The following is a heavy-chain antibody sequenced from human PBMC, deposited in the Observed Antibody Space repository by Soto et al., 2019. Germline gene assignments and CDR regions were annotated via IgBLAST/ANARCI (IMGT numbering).Heavy chain of an antibody. V-gene: IGHV4-4*07. CDR1: GDSVSSHY. CDR3: AREPLAHAYFDF. J-gene: IGHJ4*02. CDR2: LYNDERT. Sequence: PSETLSPTCTVSGDSVSSHYWGWIRPPAGKGLEWLGRLYNDERTKYTPSLKSRVTMSMDTSKNQFSLKLTSVTAADSAVYFCAREPLAHAYFDFWGQGILVTVSS.